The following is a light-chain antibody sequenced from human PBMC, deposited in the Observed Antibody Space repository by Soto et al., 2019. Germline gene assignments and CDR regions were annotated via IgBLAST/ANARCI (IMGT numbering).Light chain of an antibody. CDR3: CSYAGSYTLGV. J-gene: IGLJ3*02. CDR2: DVS. V-gene: IGLV2-11*01. CDR1: SSDVGGYNY. Sequence: QSVLTQPRSVSGSPGQSVTISCTGTSSDVGGYNYVSWCQQHPGKAPKLMIYDVSKWPSGVPDRFSGSKSGNTASLTISGLQAEDEADYYCCSYAGSYTLGVFGGGTKVTVL.